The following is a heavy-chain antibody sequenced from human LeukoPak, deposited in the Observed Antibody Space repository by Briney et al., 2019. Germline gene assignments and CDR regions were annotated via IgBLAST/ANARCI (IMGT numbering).Heavy chain of an antibody. CDR1: GGSISSYY. J-gene: IGHJ4*02. D-gene: IGHD5-18*01. CDR3: AKGRPNFSNGTEDY. CDR2: IYYSGST. Sequence: SETLSLTCTVSGGSISSYYWSWVRQPPGKGLEWIGHIYYSGSTNYNPSLKSRVTISVDTSKNQFSLKLNSVTAADPAVYYCAKGRPNFSNGTEDYWGRGPLVTVSS. V-gene: IGHV4-59*01.